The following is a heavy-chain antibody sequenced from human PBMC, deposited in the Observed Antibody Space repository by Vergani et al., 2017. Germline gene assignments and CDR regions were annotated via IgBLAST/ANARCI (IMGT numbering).Heavy chain of an antibody. CDR2: IIPIFGTA. V-gene: IGHV1-69*01. D-gene: IGHD3-16*02. CDR1: GGTFSSYA. CDR3: AREGFGGVIVPFYYGMDV. Sequence: QVQLVQSGAEVKKPGSSVKVSCKASGGTFSSYAISWVRQAPGQGLEWMGGIIPIFGTANYAQKFQGRVTITADESTSTAYMELSSLRSEDTAVYYCAREGFGGVIVPFYYGMDVWGQGTTVTVSS. J-gene: IGHJ6*02.